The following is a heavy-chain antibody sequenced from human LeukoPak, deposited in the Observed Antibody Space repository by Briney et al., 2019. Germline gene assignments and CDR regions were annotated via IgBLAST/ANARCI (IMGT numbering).Heavy chain of an antibody. CDR2: IYYSGST. CDR1: GGSISTSGYY. V-gene: IGHV4-39*07. D-gene: IGHD3-22*01. J-gene: IGHJ4*02. CDR3: AREDTYYYDSNGRFDY. Sequence: SETLSLTCTVSGGSISTSGYYWGWIRQPPGKGLEWIGTIYYSGSTYYNPSLKSRVTLSVDTSKNQFSLKLTSVTAADTAVYYCAREDTYYYDSNGRFDYWGQGTLVTVSS.